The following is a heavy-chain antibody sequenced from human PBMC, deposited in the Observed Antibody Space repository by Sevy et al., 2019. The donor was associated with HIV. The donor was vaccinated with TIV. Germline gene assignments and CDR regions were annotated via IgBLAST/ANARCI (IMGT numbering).Heavy chain of an antibody. CDR3: ARGLGGGPYYYYALDV. J-gene: IGHJ6*02. Sequence: GGSLRLSCAASGFTFSTYDMHWVRQATGKGLEWVSVIGTAGDTYYPGSGKGRFTSSSEKAKNYFYLQMNSLRAGDTAVYYCARGLGGGPYYYYALDVWGQGTTVTVSS. CDR1: GFTFSTYD. D-gene: IGHD3-16*01. CDR2: IGTAGDT. V-gene: IGHV3-13*01.